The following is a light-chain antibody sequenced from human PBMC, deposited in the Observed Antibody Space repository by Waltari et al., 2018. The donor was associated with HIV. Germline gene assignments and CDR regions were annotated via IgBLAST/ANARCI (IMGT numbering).Light chain of an antibody. CDR3: LRSYGGAFVV. CDR1: TESVTSGHY. J-gene: IGLJ2*01. V-gene: IGLV7-46*01. CDR2: GGR. Sequence: QAVVTQEPSLTVSPGGTVTLTCGSNTESVTSGHYPYWFQQQPGQAPRRRVNGGRNDRSSTPARFSGSLLGGKAALTLSGAQPEEEAEYYGLRSYGGAFVVWGGGTKLTVL.